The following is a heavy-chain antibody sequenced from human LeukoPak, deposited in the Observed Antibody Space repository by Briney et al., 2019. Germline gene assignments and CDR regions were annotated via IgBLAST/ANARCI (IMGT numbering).Heavy chain of an antibody. CDR1: GFTFDDYA. CDR2: IRWNSGSI. Sequence: PGRSLRLSCAASGFTFDDYAMHWVRQVPGKGLEWVSGIRWNSGSIGYADSVKGRFAISRDNAKNSLYLQMNSLRVEDTALYYCANDSGSNPTNWFDPWGQGTLVTVSS. V-gene: IGHV3-9*01. CDR3: ANDSGSNPTNWFDP. J-gene: IGHJ5*02. D-gene: IGHD3-10*01.